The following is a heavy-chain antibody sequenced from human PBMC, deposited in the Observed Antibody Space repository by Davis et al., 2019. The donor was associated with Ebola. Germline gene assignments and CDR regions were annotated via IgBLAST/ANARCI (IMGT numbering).Heavy chain of an antibody. Sequence: GESLKISCAASGFTVSSNYMSWVRQAPGKGLEWVSVIYIGGNTYYADSVRGRFTISRDDSKNTLYLQMNSLRAEDTAVYYCAKSGLSSGVVKYHYGMDVWGKGTTVTVSS. V-gene: IGHV3-53*01. CDR1: GFTVSSNY. CDR3: AKSGLSSGVVKYHYGMDV. J-gene: IGHJ6*04. CDR2: IYIGGNT. D-gene: IGHD3-3*01.